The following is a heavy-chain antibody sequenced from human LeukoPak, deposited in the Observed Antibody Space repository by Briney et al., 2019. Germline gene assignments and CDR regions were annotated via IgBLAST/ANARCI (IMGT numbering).Heavy chain of an antibody. D-gene: IGHD3-3*01. CDR3: TTGTYDFWSGYYFDY. V-gene: IGHV3-15*01. CDR2: IKSKTDGGTT. Sequence: GGSLRLSCAASGFTFSNAWMSWVLQAPGKGLEWVGRIKSKTDGGTTDYAAPVKGRFTISRDDSKNTLYLQMNSLKTEDTAVYYCTTGTYDFWSGYYFDYWGQGTLVTVSS. J-gene: IGHJ4*02. CDR1: GFTFSNAW.